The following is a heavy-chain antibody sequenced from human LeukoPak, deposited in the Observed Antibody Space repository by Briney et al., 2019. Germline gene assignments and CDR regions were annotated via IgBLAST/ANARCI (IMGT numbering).Heavy chain of an antibody. CDR3: AKYSSSSNYYYGMDV. V-gene: IGHV3-30*18. CDR1: GFTFSLYA. CDR2: VSNDGRND. J-gene: IGHJ6*02. D-gene: IGHD6-13*01. Sequence: HTGRSLRLSCSASGFTFSLYAMNWVRQAPGKGLEWVAFVSNDGRNDHYADSVKGRFTISRDNAKNTVYMQMNSLRAEDTAVYYCAKYSSSSNYYYGMDVWGQGTTVTVSS.